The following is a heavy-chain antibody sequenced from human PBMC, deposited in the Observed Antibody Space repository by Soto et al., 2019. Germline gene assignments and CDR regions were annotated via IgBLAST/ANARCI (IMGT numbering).Heavy chain of an antibody. D-gene: IGHD2-21*02. CDR3: ARERGVVVTAIAIGSSGYSDAFDI. CDR2: ISSSSSYT. V-gene: IGHV3-11*06. CDR1: GFTFSDYY. J-gene: IGHJ3*02. Sequence: GGSLRLSCAASGFTFSDYYMSWIRQAPGKGLEWVSYISSSSSYTNYADSVKGRFTISRDNAKNSLYLQMNSLRAEDTAVYYCARERGVVVTAIAIGSSGYSDAFDIWGQGTMVTVSS.